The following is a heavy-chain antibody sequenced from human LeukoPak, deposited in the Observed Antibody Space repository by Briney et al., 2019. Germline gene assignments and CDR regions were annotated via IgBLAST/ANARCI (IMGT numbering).Heavy chain of an antibody. Sequence: PAASVKVSCKASGYTFTSYYMHWARQAPGQGLEWMGIINPGGSSTSYAQKFQGRVTMTREMSTSTVYMELSSLRSEDTAVYYCARAGYDSNGYYLNYWGQGTLVTVSS. V-gene: IGHV1-46*01. J-gene: IGHJ4*02. D-gene: IGHD3-22*01. CDR3: ARAGYDSNGYYLNY. CDR1: GYTFTSYY. CDR2: INPGGSST.